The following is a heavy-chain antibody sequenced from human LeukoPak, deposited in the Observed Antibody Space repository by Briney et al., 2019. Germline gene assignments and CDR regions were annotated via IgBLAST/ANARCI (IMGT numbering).Heavy chain of an antibody. J-gene: IGHJ6*02. CDR2: ISWNSGSI. CDR1: GFTFDDYA. D-gene: IGHD2-15*01. Sequence: PGRSLRLSCAASGFTFDDYAMHWVRQAPGKGLEWVSGISWNSGSIGYADSVKGRFTISRDNAKNSLYLQMNSLRAEDTALYYCAKDYEDCSGGSCYSAYYYGMDVWGQGTTVTVSS. V-gene: IGHV3-9*01. CDR3: AKDYEDCSGGSCYSAYYYGMDV.